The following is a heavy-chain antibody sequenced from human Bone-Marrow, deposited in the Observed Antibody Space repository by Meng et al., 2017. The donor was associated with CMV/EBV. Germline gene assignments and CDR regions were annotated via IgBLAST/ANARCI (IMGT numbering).Heavy chain of an antibody. CDR3: ASSPDDSSGYYPPNWFDP. V-gene: IGHV4-59*01. J-gene: IGHJ5*02. Sequence: ESLKISCTVSGGSISSYYWSWIRQPPGKGLEWIGYIYYSGSTNYNPSLKSRVTITVDTSKNQFSLKLSSVTAADTAVYYCASSPDDSSGYYPPNWFDPWGQGTLVTVSS. CDR1: GGSISSYY. D-gene: IGHD3-22*01. CDR2: IYYSGST.